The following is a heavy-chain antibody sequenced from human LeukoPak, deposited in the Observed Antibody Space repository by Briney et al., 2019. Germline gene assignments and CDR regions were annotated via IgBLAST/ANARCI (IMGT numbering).Heavy chain of an antibody. D-gene: IGHD2-8*01. V-gene: IGHV3-74*01. CDR3: ARNPDGDYDY. J-gene: IGHJ4*02. CDR2: IKTDGSIT. CDR1: GFTFSDYL. Sequence: KAGGSLRLSRAASGFTFSDYLMHWVRQAPGKGLVWVSHIKTDGSITDYADSVKGRFTISRDNARNTLYLQMDSLRVEHTAVYYCARNPDGDYDYWGQGALVTVSS.